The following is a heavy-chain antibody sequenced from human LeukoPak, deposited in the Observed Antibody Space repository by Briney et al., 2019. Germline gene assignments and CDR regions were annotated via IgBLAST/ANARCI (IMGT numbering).Heavy chain of an antibody. Sequence: PSETLSLTCTVSGGSISSSSYYWGWVRQPPGKGLEWIGSIYYSGNTYYNPSLKSRVTISVDTSKNQFSLKLSSVTAADTAVYYCAGHRTRDGPTSFDHWGQGTLVTVSS. CDR2: IYYSGNT. D-gene: IGHD5-24*01. CDR1: GGSISSSSYY. J-gene: IGHJ4*02. V-gene: IGHV4-39*01. CDR3: AGHRTRDGPTSFDH.